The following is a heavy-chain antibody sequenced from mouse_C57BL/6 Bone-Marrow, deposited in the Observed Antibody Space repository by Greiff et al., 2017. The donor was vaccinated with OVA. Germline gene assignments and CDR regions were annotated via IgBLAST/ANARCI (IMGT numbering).Heavy chain of an antibody. J-gene: IGHJ4*01. CDR1: GFSFNTYA. CDR2: IRSKSNNYAT. V-gene: IGHV10-1*01. CDR3: VRQGSSGYVMDY. Sequence: EVQLVESGGGLVQPKGSLKLSCAASGFSFNTYAMNWVRQAPGKGLEWVARIRSKSNNYATYYADSVKDRFTISRDDSESMLYLQMNNLKTEDTAMYYCVRQGSSGYVMDYWGQGTSVTVSS. D-gene: IGHD3-2*02.